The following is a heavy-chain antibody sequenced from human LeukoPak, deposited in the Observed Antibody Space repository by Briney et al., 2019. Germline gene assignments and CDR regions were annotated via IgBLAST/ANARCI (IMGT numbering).Heavy chain of an antibody. CDR1: GFTVSSTF. CDR2: IYSGGTP. CDR3: ARGGYSYGLFDY. D-gene: IGHD5-18*01. Sequence: GRSLRLSCAASGFTVSSTFMTWVRQAPGKGLEWVSVIYSGGTPYYADSVKDRFTISRDTSKNMLYLQMNSLRAEDTAVYYCARGGYSYGLFDYWGQGTLVTVSS. J-gene: IGHJ4*02. V-gene: IGHV3-53*01.